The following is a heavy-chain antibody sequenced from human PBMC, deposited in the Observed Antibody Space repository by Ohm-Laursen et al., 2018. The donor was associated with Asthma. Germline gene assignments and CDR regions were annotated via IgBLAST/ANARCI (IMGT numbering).Heavy chain of an antibody. CDR1: GFTFSNYA. D-gene: IGHD3-22*01. CDR2: ISDDGRNK. V-gene: IGHV3-30*04. CDR3: AREGYYDSSGYYWAIMDV. Sequence: SLRLSCAASGFTFSNYAIHWVRQAPGKGLEWVAVISDDGRNKYYADSVKGRFTISRDNSKNTLYLQMNSLRAEDTAVYYCAREGYYDSSGYYWAIMDVWGQGTTVTVSS. J-gene: IGHJ6*02.